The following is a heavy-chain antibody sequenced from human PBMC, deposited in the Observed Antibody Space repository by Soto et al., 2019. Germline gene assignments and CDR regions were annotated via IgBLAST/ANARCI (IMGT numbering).Heavy chain of an antibody. CDR1: GFSFSSYW. CDR3: ARAGSYRFDY. Sequence: PGVSLRLSCVGSGFSFSSYWVHWVRQPPGKGLEWVSRINAGGTSISYADSVKGRFTISRDNAKNTLYLQMDGLGVDDTAVYYCARAGSYRFDYWGLGT. J-gene: IGHJ4*02. D-gene: IGHD3-10*01. V-gene: IGHV3-74*01. CDR2: INAGGTSI.